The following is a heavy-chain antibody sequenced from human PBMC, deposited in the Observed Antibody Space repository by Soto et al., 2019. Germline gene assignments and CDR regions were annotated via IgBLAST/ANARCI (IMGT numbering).Heavy chain of an antibody. J-gene: IGHJ4*02. CDR2: IGGNGADT. V-gene: IGHV3-23*01. Sequence: VGSLRLSCGASGFIFRNYAMSWVRQAPGKGLEWVSAIGGNGADTYYADSVKGRFTISRDNSKNTLYLQMNSLRAEDTAVYFCAIPSGLTVTGPDYWGQGTLVTVSS. CDR3: AIPSGLTVTGPDY. D-gene: IGHD6-19*01. CDR1: GFIFRNYA.